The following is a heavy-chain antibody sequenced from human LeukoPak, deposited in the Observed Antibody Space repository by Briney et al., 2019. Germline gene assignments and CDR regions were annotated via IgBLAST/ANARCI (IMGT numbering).Heavy chain of an antibody. Sequence: GGSLRPSCAASGFTFSSYAMSWVRQAPGKGLEWVSAISGSGGSTYYADSVKGRFTISRDNSKNTLYLQMNSLRAEDTAVYYCAKAREIGSYSLGYYFDYWGQGTLVTVSS. CDR3: AKAREIGSYSLGYYFDY. D-gene: IGHD1-26*01. J-gene: IGHJ4*02. CDR1: GFTFSSYA. CDR2: ISGSGGST. V-gene: IGHV3-23*01.